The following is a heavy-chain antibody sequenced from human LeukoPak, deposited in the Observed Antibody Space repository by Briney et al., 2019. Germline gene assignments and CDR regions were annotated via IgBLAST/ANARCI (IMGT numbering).Heavy chain of an antibody. Sequence: SETLSLTCTVSGGSISSYYWSWIRQPAGKGLEWIGRIYTSGSTNYNPSLKSRVTMSVDTSKNQFSLKLSSVTAADTAVYYCARDFDFWSGYYQLGAFDIWGQGTMVTVSP. CDR3: ARDFDFWSGYYQLGAFDI. CDR1: GGSISSYY. CDR2: IYTSGST. D-gene: IGHD3-3*01. V-gene: IGHV4-4*07. J-gene: IGHJ3*02.